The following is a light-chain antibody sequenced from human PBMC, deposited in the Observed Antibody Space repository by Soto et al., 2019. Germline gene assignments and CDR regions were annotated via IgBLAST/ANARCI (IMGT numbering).Light chain of an antibody. J-gene: IGKJ5*01. CDR3: QQYTDWPPGIT. Sequence: EVVMPTSPVTLSLSPGERATLSCKARQSVSKNLAWYQGKPGQAPRLLIHGATTRATGIPARFSGSGSGTEFTLTISSLQSEDFAIYYCQQYTDWPPGITFCQGTLPEVK. CDR1: QSVSKN. V-gene: IGKV3-15*01. CDR2: GAT.